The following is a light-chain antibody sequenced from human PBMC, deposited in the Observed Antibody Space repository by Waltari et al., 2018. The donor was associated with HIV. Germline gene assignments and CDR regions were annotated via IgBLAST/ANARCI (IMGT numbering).Light chain of an antibody. J-gene: IGLJ3*02. CDR3: QSYDSSNHWV. V-gene: IGLV6-57*02. CDR2: EDN. Sequence: NFMLTQPHSVSESPGKTVTISCTGSSGSIASNYGQWYQQRPGSAPTTVIYEDNQRPSGVPAGFSASIACSSHSASLTLSGLKTEDEADYYCQSYDSSNHWVFGGGTKLTVL. CDR1: SGSIASNY.